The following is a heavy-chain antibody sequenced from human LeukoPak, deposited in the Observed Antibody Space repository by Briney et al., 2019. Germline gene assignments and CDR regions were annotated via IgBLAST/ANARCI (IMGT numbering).Heavy chain of an antibody. V-gene: IGHV4-59*04. CDR3: ARQDYDILTGYHDY. CDR1: GGSISSYY. CDR2: IYHSGST. D-gene: IGHD3-9*01. J-gene: IGHJ4*02. Sequence: PSETLSLTCTVSGGSISSYYWSWIRQPPGKGLEWIGSIYHSGSTYYKPSLKSRVTISVDTSKNQFSLRLSSVTAADTAVYYCARQDYDILTGYHDYWGQGTLVTVSS.